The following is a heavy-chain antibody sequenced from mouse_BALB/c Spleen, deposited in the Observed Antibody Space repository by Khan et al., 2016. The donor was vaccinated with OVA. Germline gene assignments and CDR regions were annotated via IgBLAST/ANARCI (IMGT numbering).Heavy chain of an antibody. CDR1: GYTFTDYA. V-gene: IGHV1S137*01. Sequence: QVRLQQSGAELVRPGVSVKVSCKGSGYTFTDYAMHWVKQSHAKSLEWIGVISTYYGDANYNQKFKGKATMTVDKSSSTAYMELARLTSEDSAIYYCARSHSGFAYWGQGTLVTVS. J-gene: IGHJ3*01. CDR2: ISTYYGDA. CDR3: ARSHSGFAY.